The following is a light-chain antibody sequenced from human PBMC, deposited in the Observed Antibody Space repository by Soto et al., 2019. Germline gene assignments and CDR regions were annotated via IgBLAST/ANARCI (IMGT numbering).Light chain of an antibody. CDR2: AVS. J-gene: IGLJ1*01. Sequence: ALTHPASVSGSPGQSITISCTGTSSDVGGYNYVSWYQQHPGRAPKLMIYAVSNRPSGVSNRFSGSKSGNTATLTISGLQAEDEDDYYCCSYTVSGTYVFGTGTTV. CDR1: SSDVGGYNY. CDR3: CSYTVSGTYV. V-gene: IGLV2-14*01.